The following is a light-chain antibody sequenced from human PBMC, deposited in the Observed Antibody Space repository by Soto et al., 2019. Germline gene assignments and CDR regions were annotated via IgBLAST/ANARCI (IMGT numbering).Light chain of an antibody. V-gene: IGKV3-20*01. CDR3: QQYGHSPIT. CDR1: QSVNTN. CDR2: GAS. Sequence: EIVLTQSPGTLSLSPGERATLSCRASQSVNTNLAWYQQKPGQAPRLLISGASSRATGIPDRFSGSGSGTDFTLTISRLEPEAFALYYCQQYGHSPITFGQGTRLEIK. J-gene: IGKJ5*01.